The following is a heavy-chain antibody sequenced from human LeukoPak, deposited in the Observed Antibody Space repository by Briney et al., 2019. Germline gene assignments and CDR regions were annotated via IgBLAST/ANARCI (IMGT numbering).Heavy chain of an antibody. CDR3: ARLGWATAPPDS. CDR1: GFTFSDYY. CDR2: ISSSSSYT. Sequence: GGSLRLSCAASGFTFSDYYMSWIRQAPGKGLEWVSYISSSSSYTNYADSVKGRFTISRDNAKNSLYLQMNSLRAEDTAVYYCARLGWATAPPDSWGQGTLVTVSS. V-gene: IGHV3-11*06. J-gene: IGHJ4*02. D-gene: IGHD5-12*01.